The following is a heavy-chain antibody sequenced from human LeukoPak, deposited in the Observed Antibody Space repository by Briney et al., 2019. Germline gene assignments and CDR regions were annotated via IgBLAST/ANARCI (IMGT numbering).Heavy chain of an antibody. CDR3: AREGTGSRDLDY. CDR1: GYTFTSYA. D-gene: IGHD1-1*01. V-gene: IGHV1-3*01. J-gene: IGHJ4*02. CDR2: INAGNGNT. Sequence: ASVKVSCKASGYTFTSYAMHWVRQAPGQRLEWMGWINAGNGNTKYSQKFQGRVTITRDTSASTAYMELSSLRSEDTAVYYCAREGTGSRDLDYWGQGTLVTVSS.